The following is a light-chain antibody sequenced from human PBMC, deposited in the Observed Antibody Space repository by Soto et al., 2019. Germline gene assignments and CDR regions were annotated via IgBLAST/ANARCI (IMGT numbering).Light chain of an antibody. Sequence: EIVLTQSPGTLSLSPGERATLSCRASQSVSSIYFAWYQQKPGQAPGLLIYGASSRATGIPDRFSGSGSGTDFTLTISRLEPEDFAVYYCQQYGSSPYTVGQGTKLEIK. CDR3: QQYGSSPYT. CDR2: GAS. CDR1: QSVSSIY. V-gene: IGKV3-20*01. J-gene: IGKJ2*01.